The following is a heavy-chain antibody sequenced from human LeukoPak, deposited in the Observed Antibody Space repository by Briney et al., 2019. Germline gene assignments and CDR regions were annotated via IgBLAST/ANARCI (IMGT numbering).Heavy chain of an antibody. Sequence: ASVKVSCKASGYTFTSYYMHWVRQAPGQGLEWMGLINPTGGSTGYAQKFQGRVTMTRDMSTSTAYMELSRLRSDDTAVYYCAREDIVLMVYAKQFDYWGQGTLVTVSS. CDR3: AREDIVLMVYAKQFDY. J-gene: IGHJ4*02. V-gene: IGHV1-46*01. D-gene: IGHD2-8*01. CDR2: INPTGGST. CDR1: GYTFTSYY.